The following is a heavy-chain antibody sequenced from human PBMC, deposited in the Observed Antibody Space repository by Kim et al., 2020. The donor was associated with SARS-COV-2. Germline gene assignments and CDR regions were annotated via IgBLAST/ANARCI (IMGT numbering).Heavy chain of an antibody. CDR3: AKDRDYYYGSGTPPGIDY. Sequence: KGRYTISRDNSKTTFYLQMNSLGAEDTAVYYCAKDRDYYYGSGTPPGIDYWGQGTLVTVSP. D-gene: IGHD3-10*01. V-gene: IGHV3-30*02. J-gene: IGHJ4*02.